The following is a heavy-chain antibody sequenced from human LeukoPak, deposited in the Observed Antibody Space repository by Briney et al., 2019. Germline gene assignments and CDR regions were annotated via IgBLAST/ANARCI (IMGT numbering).Heavy chain of an antibody. CDR3: ARKGHYGDYSHGRQLDYFDY. CDR2: INHSGST. D-gene: IGHD4-17*01. J-gene: IGHJ4*02. Sequence: SETLSLTCAVYGGSFSGYYWSWIRQPPGKGLEWIGEINHSGSTNCNPSLKSRVTISVDTSKNQFSLKLSSVTAADTAVYYCARKGHYGDYSHGRQLDYFDYWGQGTLVTVSS. CDR1: GGSFSGYY. V-gene: IGHV4-34*01.